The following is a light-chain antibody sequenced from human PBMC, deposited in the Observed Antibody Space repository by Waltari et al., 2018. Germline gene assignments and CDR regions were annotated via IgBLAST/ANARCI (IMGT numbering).Light chain of an antibody. CDR2: DVS. Sequence: QSALTQPASVSGAPGQSITIGCTGTSSDVGGYNYVSWYQQHPGKAPKLMIYDVSKRPSGVSNRFSGSKSGNTASLTISGLQAEDEADYYCSSYTSSSTLVFGGGTKLTVL. CDR3: SSYTSSSTLV. J-gene: IGLJ2*01. V-gene: IGLV2-14*01. CDR1: SSDVGGYNY.